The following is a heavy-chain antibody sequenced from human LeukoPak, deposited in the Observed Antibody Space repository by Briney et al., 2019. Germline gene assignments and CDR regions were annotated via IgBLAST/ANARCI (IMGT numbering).Heavy chain of an antibody. CDR1: GGSINSGGYY. CDR3: ARIHRYCSGGACYVLDN. Sequence: PSETLSLTCTVSGGSINSGGYYWSWIRQHPGKGLEWIGYISNSGSTYYHPSLRSRLSISVDTSKNQFSLRLSSVTAADTAVYYCARIHRYCSGGACYVLDNWGQGTLVAVSS. CDR2: ISNSGST. V-gene: IGHV4-31*03. D-gene: IGHD2-15*01. J-gene: IGHJ4*02.